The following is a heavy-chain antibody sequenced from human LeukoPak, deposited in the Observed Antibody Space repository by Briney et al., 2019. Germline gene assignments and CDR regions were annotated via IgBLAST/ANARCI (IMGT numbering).Heavy chain of an antibody. CDR3: AKVFTVTTHYYYYYMDV. CDR2: ISGSGGST. D-gene: IGHD4-17*01. CDR1: GFTFSSYA. V-gene: IGHV3-23*01. Sequence: GGSLRLSCAASGFTFSSYAMSWVRQAPGKGLEWVSAISGSGGSTYYADSVKGRFTISRDNSKNTLYLQMNGLRAEDTAVYYCAKVFTVTTHYYYYYMDVWGKGTTVTVSS. J-gene: IGHJ6*03.